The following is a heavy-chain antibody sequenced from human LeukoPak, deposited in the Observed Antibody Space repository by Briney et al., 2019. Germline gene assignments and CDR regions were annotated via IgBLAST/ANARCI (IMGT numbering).Heavy chain of an antibody. D-gene: IGHD6-19*01. CDR2: ISYDGSNK. CDR3: AKLVAVAVPTDY. Sequence: GSLRLSCVASGFTFSSYGMHWVRQAPGKGLEWVAVISYDGSNKYYADSVKGRFTISRDNSKNTLYLQMNSLRAEDTAVYYCAKLVAVAVPTDYWGQGTLVTVSS. J-gene: IGHJ4*02. CDR1: GFTFSSYG. V-gene: IGHV3-30*18.